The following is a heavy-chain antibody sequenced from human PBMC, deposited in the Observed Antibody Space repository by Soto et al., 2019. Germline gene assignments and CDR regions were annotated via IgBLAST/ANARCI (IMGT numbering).Heavy chain of an antibody. CDR2: ITGTSAFT. CDR3: ARDNLAFQGAFDL. CDR1: GFVFSDFQ. Sequence: GSLRLSCAASGFVFSDFQFNWVRQAPGGGLEWLSSITGTSAFTEYAESIEGRFTISRDNPNKLLFLHMDNLRPEDTAVYYCARDNLAFQGAFDLWGQGALVTVSS. V-gene: IGHV3-21*01. J-gene: IGHJ4*02. D-gene: IGHD3-16*01.